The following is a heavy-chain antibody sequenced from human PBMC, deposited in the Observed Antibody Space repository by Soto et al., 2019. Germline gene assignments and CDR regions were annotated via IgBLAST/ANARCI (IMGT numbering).Heavy chain of an antibody. CDR2: INPNSGGT. Sequence: QVQLVQSGAEVKKPGASVKVSCKASGYTFTGYYMHWVRQAPGQGLEWMGWINPNSGGTNYAQKFQGWVTMTRDTSISTAYMELSRLRSDDTAVYYCARDMATIDYYYYYGMDVWGQGTTVTVSS. V-gene: IGHV1-2*04. D-gene: IGHD5-12*01. CDR1: GYTFTGYY. J-gene: IGHJ6*02. CDR3: ARDMATIDYYYYYGMDV.